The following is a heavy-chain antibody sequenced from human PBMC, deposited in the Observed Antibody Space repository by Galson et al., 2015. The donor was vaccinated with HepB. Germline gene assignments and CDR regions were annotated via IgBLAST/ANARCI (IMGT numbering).Heavy chain of an antibody. Sequence: PALVKPTQTLALTCTFSGFSLSTSGMCVSWIRQPPGKALEWLARIDWDDDKYYSTSLKTRLTISKDTSKNQVVLTMTNMDPVDTATYYCARTRLRLGELSLIDDYWGQGTLVTVSS. CDR3: ARTRLRLGELSLIDDY. J-gene: IGHJ4*02. V-gene: IGHV2-70*11. CDR1: GFSLSTSGMC. CDR2: IDWDDDK. D-gene: IGHD3-16*02.